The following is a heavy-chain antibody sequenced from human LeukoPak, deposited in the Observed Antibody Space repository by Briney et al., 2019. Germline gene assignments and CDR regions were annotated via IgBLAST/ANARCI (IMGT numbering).Heavy chain of an antibody. CDR1: GYTFTSYG. CDR2: ISAYNGNT. Sequence: ASVKVSCKASGYTFTSYGISWVRQAPGQGLEWMRWISAYNGNTNYAQKLQGRVTMTTDTSTSTAYMELRSLRSDDTAVYYCARAYYYDSSGYLNWFDPWGQGTLVTVSS. D-gene: IGHD3-22*01. V-gene: IGHV1-18*01. CDR3: ARAYYYDSSGYLNWFDP. J-gene: IGHJ5*02.